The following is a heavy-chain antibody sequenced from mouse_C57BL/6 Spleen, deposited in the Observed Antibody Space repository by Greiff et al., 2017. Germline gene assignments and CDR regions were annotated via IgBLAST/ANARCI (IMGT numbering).Heavy chain of an antibody. CDR3: TTYYGSSWFAY. D-gene: IGHD1-1*01. Sequence: EVQLQQSGAELVRPGASVKLSCTASGFNIKDDYMHWVKQRPEQGLEWIGWIDPENGDPEYASKFQGKATITADTSSNTAYLQLSSLTSEDTAVYYCTTYYGSSWFAYWGQGTLVTVSA. J-gene: IGHJ3*01. CDR2: IDPENGDP. V-gene: IGHV14-4*01. CDR1: GFNIKDDY.